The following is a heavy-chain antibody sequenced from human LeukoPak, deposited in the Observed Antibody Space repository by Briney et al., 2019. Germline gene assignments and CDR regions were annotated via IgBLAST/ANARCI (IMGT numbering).Heavy chain of an antibody. CDR3: ARDTDGSLNY. CDR1: GFTFTNSW. Sequence: GGSLRLSCAASGFTFTNSWMAWVRQAPGKGVECVANIQQDGSTKHYVDSLTGLFTISRDNPKNSLYLQMNSLRADDTAVYYCARDTDGSLNYWGQGILVTVAS. J-gene: IGHJ4*02. CDR2: IQQDGSTK. V-gene: IGHV3-7*01. D-gene: IGHD1-26*01.